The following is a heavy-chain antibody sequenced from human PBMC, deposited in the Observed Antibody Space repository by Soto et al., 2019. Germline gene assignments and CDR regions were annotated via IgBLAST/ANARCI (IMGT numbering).Heavy chain of an antibody. CDR2: ISGSDDST. Sequence: GGSLRLSCAASGFTVTNAWMSWVRQAPGKGLEWVSVISGSDDSTYYADSVKGRFTISRDNSKNTLYLQMNSLRAEDTAVYYCAKRSSSSTFDYWGQGTLVTVSS. CDR1: GFTVTNAW. D-gene: IGHD6-6*01. J-gene: IGHJ4*02. CDR3: AKRSSSSTFDY. V-gene: IGHV3-23*01.